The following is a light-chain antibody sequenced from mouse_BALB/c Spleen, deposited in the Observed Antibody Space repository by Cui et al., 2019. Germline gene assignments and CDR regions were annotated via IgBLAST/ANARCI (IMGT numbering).Light chain of an antibody. CDR1: SQHSTYT. CDR2: LKKDGSH. Sequence: QLVLTQSSSASFSLGASAKLTCTLSSQHSTYTIEWYQQQPLKPPKYGMELKKDGSHSTGDGIPDRFSGSSSGDDRYLSMSNIQPEDEAIYICGVGDKIKEQFVNYVFGGGTKVTVL. V-gene: IGLV3*01. J-gene: IGLJ2*01. CDR3: GVGDKIKEQFVNYV.